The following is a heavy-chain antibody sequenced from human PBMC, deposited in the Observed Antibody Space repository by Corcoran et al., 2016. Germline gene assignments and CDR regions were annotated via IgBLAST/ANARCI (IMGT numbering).Heavy chain of an antibody. CDR1: GFTFTSSA. J-gene: IGHJ4*02. D-gene: IGHD6-19*01. Sequence: QMQLVQSGPEVKKPGTSVKVSCKASGFTFTSSAVQWVRQARGQRLEWIGWIVVGSGNTNYAQKFQERVTITRDMSTSTAYMELSSLRYEDTAVYYCAAARDSSGWYGALGYWGQGTLVTVSS. V-gene: IGHV1-58*01. CDR3: AAARDSSGWYGALGY. CDR2: IVVGSGNT.